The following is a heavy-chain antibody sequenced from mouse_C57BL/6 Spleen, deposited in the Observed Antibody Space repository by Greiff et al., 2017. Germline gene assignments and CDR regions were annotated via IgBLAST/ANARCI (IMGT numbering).Heavy chain of an antibody. CDR2: IDPGSGST. D-gene: IGHD1-1*01. J-gene: IGHJ1*03. V-gene: IGHV1-55*01. CDR3: ARIYDGSSYGDFEG. CDR1: GYTFTSYW. Sequence: QVQLQQPGAELVKPGASVKMSCKASGYTFTSYWITWVKQRPGPGLGWIGDIDPGSGSTNYNEKFQIKATLTVDPSSSTGYMLLSSLTSEDSAVYCCARIYDGSSYGDFEGWGTGTTVTV.